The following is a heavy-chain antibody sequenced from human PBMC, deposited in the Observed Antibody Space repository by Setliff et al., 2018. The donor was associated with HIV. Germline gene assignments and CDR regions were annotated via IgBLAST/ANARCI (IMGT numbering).Heavy chain of an antibody. V-gene: IGHV4-59*11. CDR2: IYSTGST. Sequence: SETMSLTCTVSGPSINIHYWSWIRQSPGKAFEWIGYIYSTGSTNYNPSLQSRVTISMVASRNQFSLKVTSVTAADTAVYYCAKGAGFYGDYTFDHWGQGRQVTVSS. CDR1: GPSINIHY. D-gene: IGHD4-17*01. CDR3: AKGAGFYGDYTFDH. J-gene: IGHJ4*02.